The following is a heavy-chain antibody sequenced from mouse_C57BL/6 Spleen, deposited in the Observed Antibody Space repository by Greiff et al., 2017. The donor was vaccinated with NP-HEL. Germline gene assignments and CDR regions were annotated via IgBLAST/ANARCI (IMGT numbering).Heavy chain of an antibody. J-gene: IGHJ2*01. Sequence: VQLQQSGAELVMPGASVKLSCKASGYTFTSYWMHWVKQRPGQGLEWIGEIDPSDSYTNYNQKFKGKSTLTVDKSSSTAYMQLSSLTSEDSAVYYCARYYYGPDYWGQGTTLTVSS. CDR2: IDPSDSYT. CDR1: GYTFTSYW. V-gene: IGHV1-69*01. CDR3: ARYYYGPDY. D-gene: IGHD1-1*01.